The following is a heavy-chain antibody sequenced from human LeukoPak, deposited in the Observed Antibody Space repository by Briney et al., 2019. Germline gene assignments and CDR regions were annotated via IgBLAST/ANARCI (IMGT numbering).Heavy chain of an antibody. CDR3: ASRKLGNDY. Sequence: SETLSLTCTVSGASISSYYWTWIRQPAGKGLEWIGRIHSSGSTNYNPSLKSRVTISADTSQNQFSLKLSSVTAADTAVYYCASRKLGNDYWGQGTLVTVSS. V-gene: IGHV4-4*07. CDR1: GASISSYY. CDR2: IHSSGST. J-gene: IGHJ4*02. D-gene: IGHD7-27*01.